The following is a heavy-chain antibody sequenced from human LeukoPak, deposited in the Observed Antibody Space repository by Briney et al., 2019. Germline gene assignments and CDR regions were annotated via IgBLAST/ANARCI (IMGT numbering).Heavy chain of an antibody. CDR2: IYYSGST. J-gene: IGHJ3*02. CDR3: AGFGSSSSAFDI. Sequence: SETLSLTCTVSGGSISSSSYYWGWIRQPPGKGLEWIGSIYYSGSTYYNPSLKSRVTISVDTSKNQFSLKLSSVTAADTAVYYCAGFGSSSSAFDIWGQGTMVTVSS. V-gene: IGHV4-39*07. CDR1: GGSISSSSYY. D-gene: IGHD6-13*01.